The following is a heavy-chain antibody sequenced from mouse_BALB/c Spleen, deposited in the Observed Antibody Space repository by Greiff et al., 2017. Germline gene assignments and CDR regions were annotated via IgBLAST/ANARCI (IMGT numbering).Heavy chain of an antibody. Sequence: QVQLQQSGAELAKPGASVKMSCKASGYTFTSYWMHWVKQRPGQGLEWIGYINPSTGYTEYNQKFKDKATLTADKSSSTAYMQLSSLTSEDSAVYYGARHPHYFDYWGQGTTLTVSS. CDR3: ARHPHYFDY. J-gene: IGHJ2*01. V-gene: IGHV1-7*01. CDR1: GYTFTSYW. CDR2: INPSTGYT.